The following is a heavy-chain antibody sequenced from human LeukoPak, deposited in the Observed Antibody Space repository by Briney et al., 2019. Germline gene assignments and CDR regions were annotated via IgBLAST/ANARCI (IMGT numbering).Heavy chain of an antibody. J-gene: IGHJ4*02. V-gene: IGHV3-21*01. CDR3: VRGAYGDYEY. CDR2: IDASSIYK. Sequence: GGSLRLSCSASGFTFSSYTMNWVRQAPGKGLEWVSSIDASSIYKYHADSVKGRLTISRDNAKNSLYLQMNSLRVEDTAVYYCVRGAYGDYEYWGQGTLVIVSS. CDR1: GFTFSSYT. D-gene: IGHD4-17*01.